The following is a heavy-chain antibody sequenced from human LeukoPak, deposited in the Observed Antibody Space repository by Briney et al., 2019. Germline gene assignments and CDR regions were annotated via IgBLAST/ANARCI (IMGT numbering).Heavy chain of an antibody. D-gene: IGHD4-23*01. CDR2: ISYDGSNK. CDR1: GFTFSSYG. J-gene: IGHJ4*02. V-gene: IGHV3-30*18. CDR3: AKTGGGTTVVTLYYFDY. Sequence: PGRSLRLSCAASGFTFSSYGMHWVRQAPGKGLEWVAVISYDGSNKYYADSVKGRFTISRDNSKNTLYLQMNSLRAEDTAVYYCAKTGGGTTVVTLYYFDYWGQGTLVTVSS.